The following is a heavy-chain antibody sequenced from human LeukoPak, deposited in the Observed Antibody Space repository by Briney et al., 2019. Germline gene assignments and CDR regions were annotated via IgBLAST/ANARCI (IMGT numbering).Heavy chain of an antibody. V-gene: IGHV4-39*07. CDR1: GGSISSSSYY. CDR2: IYYSGST. Sequence: SSETLSLTCTVSGGSISSSSYYWGWIRQPPGKGLEWIGSIYYSGSTYYNPSRKSRVTISVDTSKNQFSLKLSSVTAADTAVYYCARDLLRAPPDAFDIWGQGTMVTVSS. CDR3: ARDLLRAPPDAFDI. J-gene: IGHJ3*02.